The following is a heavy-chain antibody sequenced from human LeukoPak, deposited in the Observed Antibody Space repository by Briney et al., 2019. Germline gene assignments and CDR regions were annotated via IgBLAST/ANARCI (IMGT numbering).Heavy chain of an antibody. V-gene: IGHV4-39*07. CDR1: GGSISSSSYY. CDR3: AREGEVRGVFDY. J-gene: IGHJ4*02. D-gene: IGHD3-10*01. CDR2: IYYSGST. Sequence: SSETLSLTCTVSGGSISSSSYYWGWIRQPPGKGLEWIGSIYYSGSTYYNPSLKSRVTISVDTSKNQFSLKLSSVTAADTAVYYCAREGEVRGVFDYWGQGTLVTVSS.